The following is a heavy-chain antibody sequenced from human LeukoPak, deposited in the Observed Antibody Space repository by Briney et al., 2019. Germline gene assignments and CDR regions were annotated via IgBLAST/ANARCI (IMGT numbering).Heavy chain of an antibody. D-gene: IGHD6-13*01. J-gene: IGHJ4*02. CDR2: ISAYNDNT. Sequence: ASVKVSCKASGYTFTNYGISWVRQAPGQGLEWMGWISAYNDNTNYAQKFQGRVTMTTDTSTSTAYMELRRLRSDDTAMYYCATTSTYSSSWTNDYWGQGTLVTVSS. V-gene: IGHV1-18*01. CDR3: ATTSTYSSSWTNDY. CDR1: GYTFTNYG.